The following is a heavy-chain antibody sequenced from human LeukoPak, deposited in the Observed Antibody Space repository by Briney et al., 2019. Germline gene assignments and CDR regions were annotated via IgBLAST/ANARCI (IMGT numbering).Heavy chain of an antibody. D-gene: IGHD3-22*01. J-gene: IGHJ4*02. CDR3: ARDTYYYDSSGYSFFDY. CDR1: GGSLSSYY. Sequence: PSETLSLTCTVSGGSLSSYYWSWIRQPAGKGLEWIGRIYTSGSTNYNPSLKSRVTMSVDTSKNQFSLKLSSVTAADTAVYYCARDTYYYDSSGYSFFDYWGQGTLVTVSS. V-gene: IGHV4-4*07. CDR2: IYTSGST.